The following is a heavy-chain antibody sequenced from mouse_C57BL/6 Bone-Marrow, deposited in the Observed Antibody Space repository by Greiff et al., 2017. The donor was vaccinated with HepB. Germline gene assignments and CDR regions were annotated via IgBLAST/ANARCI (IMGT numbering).Heavy chain of an antibody. CDR2: IYPRSGNT. J-gene: IGHJ3*01. V-gene: IGHV1-81*01. CDR3: ARKGGYYYGSSAWFAY. Sequence: QVQLKESGAELARPGASVKLSCKASGYTFTSYGISWVKQRTGQGLEWIGEIYPRSGNTYYNEKFKGKATLTADKSSSTAYMELRSLTSEDSAVYFCARKGGYYYGSSAWFAYWGQGTLVTVSA. CDR1: GYTFTSYG. D-gene: IGHD1-1*01.